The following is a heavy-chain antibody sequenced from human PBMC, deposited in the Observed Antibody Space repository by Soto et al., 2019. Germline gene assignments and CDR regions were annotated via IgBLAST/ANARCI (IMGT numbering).Heavy chain of an antibody. Sequence: PSETLSLTCTVSGGSISSFYCSCTRQPLGKGLEWIGYVYYSGSTNYNPSLESRVTISIDTSKNQFSLRLRSVTAADTAIYYCARHHRDLCAHFDYWGQGTLVT. V-gene: IGHV4-59*08. CDR1: GGSISSFY. CDR3: ARHHRDLCAHFDY. J-gene: IGHJ4*02. CDR2: VYYSGST.